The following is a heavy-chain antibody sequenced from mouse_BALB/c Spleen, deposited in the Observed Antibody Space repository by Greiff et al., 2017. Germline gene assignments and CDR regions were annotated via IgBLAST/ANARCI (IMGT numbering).Heavy chain of an antibody. CDR1: GFSLSRYS. CDR3: VYYGNYGYAMDY. Sequence: VMLVESGPGLVAPSQSLSITCTVSGFSLSRYSVHWVRQPPGKGLEWLGMIWGGGSTDYNSALKSRLSISKDNSKSQVFLKMNSLQTDDTAMYYCVYYGNYGYAMDYWGQGTSVTVSS. J-gene: IGHJ4*01. CDR2: IWGGGST. D-gene: IGHD2-1*01. V-gene: IGHV2-6-4*01.